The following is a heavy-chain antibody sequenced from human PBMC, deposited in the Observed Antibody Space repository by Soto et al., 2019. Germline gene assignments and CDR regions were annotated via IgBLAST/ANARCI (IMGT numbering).Heavy chain of an antibody. CDR3: AKANGFGGLNLDHPEYYFDY. J-gene: IGHJ4*02. CDR1: GFTFDDYA. CDR2: ISWNSGSI. D-gene: IGHD3-10*01. Sequence: GGSLRLSCAASGFTFDDYAMHWVRQAPGKGLEWVSGISWNSGSIGYADSVKGRFTISRDNAKNSLYLQMNSLRAEDTALYYCAKANGFGGLNLDHPEYYFDYWGQGTLVTVSS. V-gene: IGHV3-9*01.